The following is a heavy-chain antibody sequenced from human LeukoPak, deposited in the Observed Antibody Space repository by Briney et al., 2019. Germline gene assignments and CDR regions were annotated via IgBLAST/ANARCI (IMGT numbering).Heavy chain of an antibody. V-gene: IGHV3-23*01. D-gene: IGHD1-26*01. CDR1: GFTFNSHA. CDR2: ISGSGTST. CDR3: AKKKIGSYYFDN. J-gene: IGHJ4*01. Sequence: GGSLRLSCAASGFTFNSHAMSWVRQAPGKGLERVSSISGSGTSTYSADSVKGRFTISRDNSKNTVYLQMNSLRAEDTAIYYCAKKKIGSYYFDNWGHGTLVTVSS.